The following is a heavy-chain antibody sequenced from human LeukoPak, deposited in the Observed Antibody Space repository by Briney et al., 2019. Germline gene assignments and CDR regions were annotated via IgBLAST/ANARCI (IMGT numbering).Heavy chain of an antibody. CDR3: ARSTTESSNWFDP. CDR2: IYYSGST. J-gene: IGHJ5*02. D-gene: IGHD1-1*01. V-gene: IGHV4-31*03. CDR1: GGSISSGGYY. Sequence: SQTLSLTCTVSGGSISSGGYYWSWIRQHPGKGLEWIGYIYYSGSTYYNPSLKSRVTISVDTSKNQFSLKLSSVTAADTAVYYCARSTTESSNWFDPWGQGTLLTVSS.